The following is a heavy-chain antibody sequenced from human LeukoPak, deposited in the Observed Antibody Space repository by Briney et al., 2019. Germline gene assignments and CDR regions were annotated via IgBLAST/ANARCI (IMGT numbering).Heavy chain of an antibody. CDR2: IKQDGSEK. Sequence: PGGSLRLSCAASGFTFSSYWMSWVRQAPGKGLEWVANIKQDGSEKYYVDSVKGRFTISRDNAKNSLYLQMNSLRAEDTAVYYCAATLPYDFWSGYYYYYMDVWGKGTTVTVSS. J-gene: IGHJ6*03. V-gene: IGHV3-7*01. CDR3: AATLPYDFWSGYYYYYMDV. D-gene: IGHD3-3*01. CDR1: GFTFSSYW.